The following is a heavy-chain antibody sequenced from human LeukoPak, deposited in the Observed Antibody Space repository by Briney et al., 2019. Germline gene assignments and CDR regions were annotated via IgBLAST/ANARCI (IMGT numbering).Heavy chain of an antibody. CDR1: GFTFSSYA. J-gene: IGHJ4*02. D-gene: IGHD2-2*02. CDR2: ISGSGGST. V-gene: IGHV3-23*01. Sequence: PGGSLRLSCAASGFTFSSYAMSWVRKGPGKGLGWVSAISGSGGSTYYADSVKGRFTISRDNSKNTLYLQMNSLRAEDTAVYHCAKAKYQLLYYVYWGQGTLVTVSS. CDR3: AKAKYQLLYYVY.